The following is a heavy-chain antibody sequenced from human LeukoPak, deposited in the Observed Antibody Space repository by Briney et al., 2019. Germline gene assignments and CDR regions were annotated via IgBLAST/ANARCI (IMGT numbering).Heavy chain of an antibody. V-gene: IGHV3-7*03. CDR2: INHNGNVN. D-gene: IGHD3-16*01. Sequence: GGSLRLSCAASGFTFSSYWMNWARQAPGKGLEWVASINHNGNVNYYVDSVKGQFTISRDNAKNSLYLQMSNLRAEDTAVYFYARGGGLDVWGQGATVTVSS. J-gene: IGHJ6*02. CDR1: GFTFSSYW. CDR3: ARGGGLDV.